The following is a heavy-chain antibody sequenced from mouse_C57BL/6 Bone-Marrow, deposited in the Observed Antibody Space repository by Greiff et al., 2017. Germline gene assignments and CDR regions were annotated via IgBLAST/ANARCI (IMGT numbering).Heavy chain of an antibody. CDR3: ANYYGSSYRWYCDV. V-gene: IGHV1-4*01. J-gene: IGHJ1*03. CDR2: INPSSGYT. Sequence: QVQLQQSGAELARPGASVKMSCKASGYTFTSYTMHWVKQRPGQGLEWIGNINPSSGYTKYNQQFKDKATLTADKSSSTAYMQLSSLTSEDSAVYYCANYYGSSYRWYCDVWGTGTTVTVSS. CDR1: GYTFTSYT. D-gene: IGHD1-1*01.